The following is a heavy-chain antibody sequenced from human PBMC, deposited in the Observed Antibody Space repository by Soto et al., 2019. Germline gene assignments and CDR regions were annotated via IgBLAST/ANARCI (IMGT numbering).Heavy chain of an antibody. CDR2: IYYSGST. J-gene: IGHJ5*02. V-gene: IGHV4-39*01. CDR1: GGSISSSSYY. CDR3: ARRIIITIFGVEINNWFDP. D-gene: IGHD3-3*01. Sequence: SETLSLTCTVSGGSISSSSYYWGWIRQPPGKGLEWIGSIYYSGSTYYNPSLKSRVTISVDTSKNQFSLKLSSVTAADTAVYYCARRIIITIFGVEINNWFDPWGQGTLVTVSS.